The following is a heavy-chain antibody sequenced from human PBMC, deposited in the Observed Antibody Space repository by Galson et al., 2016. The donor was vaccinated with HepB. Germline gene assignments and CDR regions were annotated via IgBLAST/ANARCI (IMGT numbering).Heavy chain of an antibody. V-gene: IGHV4-59*12. J-gene: IGHJ4*02. Sequence: STNYNPSLKSRVTISVDTSKNQFSLKLSSVTAADTAVYYCAITRAFDYWGQGTLVTVSS. CDR3: AITRAFDY. CDR2: ST. D-gene: IGHD3-10*01.